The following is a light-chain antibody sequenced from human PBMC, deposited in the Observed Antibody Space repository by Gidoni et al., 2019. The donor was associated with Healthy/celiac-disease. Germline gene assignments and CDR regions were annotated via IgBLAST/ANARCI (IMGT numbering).Light chain of an antibody. Sequence: VVMTRSPLSLPVTLGQPASISCRSSQSLVYSDGNTYLNWFQQRPGQSPRRLSYKVSNRDSGVPDRFSGSGSGTDFTLKISRVDAEDVGVYYCMQGTHWPPWTFGQGTKVEIK. CDR2: KVS. CDR1: QSLVYSDGNTY. J-gene: IGKJ1*01. V-gene: IGKV2-30*01. CDR3: MQGTHWPPWT.